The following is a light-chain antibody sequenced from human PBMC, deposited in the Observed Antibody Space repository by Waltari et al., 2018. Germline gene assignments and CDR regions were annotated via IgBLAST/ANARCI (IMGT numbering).Light chain of an antibody. J-gene: IGKJ2*01. Sequence: EIVMTQSPATLSVSPGERATLSCRASQSVGSDLAWYQQKPGQAPSLLIYGASTRVTGVPCRFSGSGSGTEFTLTISSLQSEDFAVYYCQQYNKWPPYTFGQGTKLEIK. CDR2: GAS. CDR1: QSVGSD. CDR3: QQYNKWPPYT. V-gene: IGKV3-15*01.